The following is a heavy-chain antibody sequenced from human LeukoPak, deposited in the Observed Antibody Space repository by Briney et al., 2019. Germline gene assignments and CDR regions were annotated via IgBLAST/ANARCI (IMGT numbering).Heavy chain of an antibody. Sequence: PGGSLRLSCAASGFTFSSYAMSWVRQAPGKGLEWVSAISGSGGSTYYADSVKGRFTISRDNSMNTLYLQMNSLRAEDTAVYYCAKESVVRYFDWSYSGEFDYWGQGTLVTVSS. J-gene: IGHJ4*02. CDR1: GFTFSSYA. CDR2: ISGSGGST. D-gene: IGHD3-9*01. V-gene: IGHV3-23*01. CDR3: AKESVVRYFDWSYSGEFDY.